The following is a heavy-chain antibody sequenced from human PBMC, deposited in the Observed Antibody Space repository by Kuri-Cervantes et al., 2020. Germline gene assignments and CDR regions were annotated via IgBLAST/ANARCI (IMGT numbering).Heavy chain of an antibody. Sequence: ESLKISCTVSGGSISSYYWTWIRQPPGKGLEWIGSVFYTGSTYDNPSLKSRVTISIDTSKNQFSLRMSSVTAADTAVYYCARHQRQQITNDRFDPWGQGTLVTVSS. CDR3: ARHQRQQITNDRFDP. J-gene: IGHJ5*02. V-gene: IGHV4-39*01. CDR2: VFYTGST. D-gene: IGHD6-13*01. CDR1: GGSISSYY.